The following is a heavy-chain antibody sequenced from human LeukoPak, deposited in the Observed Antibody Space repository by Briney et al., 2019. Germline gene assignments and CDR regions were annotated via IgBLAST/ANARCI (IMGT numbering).Heavy chain of an antibody. J-gene: IGHJ5*02. CDR3: AQDSSGYH. D-gene: IGHD3-22*01. CDR1: GGSFSGYY. V-gene: IGHV4-34*01. CDR2: INHSGST. Sequence: SETLSLTCAVYGGSFSGYYWSWIRQPPGKGLEWIGEINHSGSTNYNPSLKSRVTISVDTSKNQFSLKLSSVTAADTAVYYCAQDSSGYHWGQGTLVTVSS.